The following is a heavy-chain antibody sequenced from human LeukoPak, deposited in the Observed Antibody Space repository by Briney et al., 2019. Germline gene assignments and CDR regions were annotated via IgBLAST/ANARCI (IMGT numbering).Heavy chain of an antibody. CDR2: INSDGSIT. Sequence: PGGSLRLSCAASGFTFSNYWMHWVRQAPGKGLVWVSRINSDGSITTYADSVKGRFTISRDNAKNTLYLQMNSLRGEDTAVYYCAKTYYYDSSGYHLDYWGQGTLVTVSS. V-gene: IGHV3-74*01. D-gene: IGHD3-22*01. CDR3: AKTYYYDSSGYHLDY. CDR1: GFTFSNYW. J-gene: IGHJ4*02.